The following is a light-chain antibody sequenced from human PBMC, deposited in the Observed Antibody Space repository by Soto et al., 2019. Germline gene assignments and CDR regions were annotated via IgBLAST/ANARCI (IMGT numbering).Light chain of an antibody. CDR3: CSYAGSSTWV. V-gene: IGLV2-23*01. J-gene: IGLJ3*02. Sequence: QSALTQPASMSGSPGQSITISCTGTSSDVGGYKLVSWYQQQPGKAPKLMIYEGSKRPSGVSNRFSGSKSGNMASLTISGLQAEDEANYYCCSYAGSSTWVFGGGTKLTVL. CDR2: EGS. CDR1: SSDVGGYKL.